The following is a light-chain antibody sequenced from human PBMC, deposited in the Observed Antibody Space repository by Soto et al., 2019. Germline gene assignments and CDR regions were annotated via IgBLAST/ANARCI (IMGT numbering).Light chain of an antibody. Sequence: DIQMTQSPSTMSASVGYRVTITCRASQSISSWLAWYQQKPGKAPKVLIYKASSLEGGAPSRFSGSGSGTEFTLTISSLQPDDFATYYCQQYSSYSRTFGQGTKVEIK. J-gene: IGKJ1*01. CDR2: KAS. CDR1: QSISSW. V-gene: IGKV1-5*03. CDR3: QQYSSYSRT.